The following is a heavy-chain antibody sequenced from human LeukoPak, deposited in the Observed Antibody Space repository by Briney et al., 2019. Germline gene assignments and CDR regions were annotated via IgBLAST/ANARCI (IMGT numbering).Heavy chain of an antibody. Sequence: PSETLSLTCAVYGGSFSGYYWSWIRQPPGKGLEWIGEINHSGSTNYNPSLKSRVTISVDTSKNQFSLKPSSVTAADTAVYYCARGRGGAARPFDYWGQGTLVTVSS. CDR1: GGSFSGYY. CDR3: ARGRGGAARPFDY. D-gene: IGHD6-6*01. J-gene: IGHJ4*02. CDR2: INHSGST. V-gene: IGHV4-34*01.